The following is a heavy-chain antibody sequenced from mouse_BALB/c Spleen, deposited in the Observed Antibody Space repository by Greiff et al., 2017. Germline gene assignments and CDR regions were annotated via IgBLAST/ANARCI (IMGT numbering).Heavy chain of an antibody. Sequence: EVKVVESGGGLVKPGGSLKLSCAASGFTFSSYAMSWVRQTPEKRLEWVATISSGGSYTYYPDSVKGRFTISRDNAKNTLYLQMSSLRSEDTAMYYCASDGYFDYWGQGTTLTVSS. J-gene: IGHJ2*01. D-gene: IGHD2-3*01. V-gene: IGHV5-9-3*01. CDR1: GFTFSSYA. CDR2: ISSGGSYT. CDR3: ASDGYFDY.